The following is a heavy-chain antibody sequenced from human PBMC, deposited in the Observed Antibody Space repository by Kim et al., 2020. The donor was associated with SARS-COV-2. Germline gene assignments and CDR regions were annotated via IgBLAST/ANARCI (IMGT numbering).Heavy chain of an antibody. CDR2: IKTNTGNP. D-gene: IGHD3-16*01. CDR3: ARESRPYDYLWGSFDF. J-gene: IGHJ4*02. V-gene: IGHV7-4-1*02. Sequence: ASVKVSCKASGYTFTTHAINWVRQVPGQGLEWMGWIKTNTGNPSYAQDFNGRFVFSLDTSVTTAYLQISSLQAEDTAVYYCARESRPYDYLWGSFDFWGQGSLVTVSS. CDR1: GYTFTTHA.